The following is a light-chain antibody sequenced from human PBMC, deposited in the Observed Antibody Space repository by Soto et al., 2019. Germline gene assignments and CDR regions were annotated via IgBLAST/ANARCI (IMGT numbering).Light chain of an antibody. V-gene: IGKV1-5*03. J-gene: IGKJ1*01. CDR1: QSISSW. Sequence: DIQMTQSPSTLSASVGERVTITCRASQSISSWLAWYQQKPGKAPKLLIYKASTLKSGVPSRFSGSGSGTEFTLTISSLQPDDFATYYCQQYNSYSRTFGQGTKVDIK. CDR3: QQYNSYSRT. CDR2: KAS.